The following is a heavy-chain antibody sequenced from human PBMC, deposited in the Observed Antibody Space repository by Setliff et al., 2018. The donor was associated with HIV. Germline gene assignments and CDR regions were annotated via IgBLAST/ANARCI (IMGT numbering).Heavy chain of an antibody. J-gene: IGHJ3*02. V-gene: IGHV4-61*02. CDR3: ARQKRGVDAFDI. CDR2: INTSGST. CDR1: NGSISSGTFY. D-gene: IGHD3-10*01. Sequence: SETLSLTCTVSNGSISSGTFYWNWIRQPAGKGLEWTGRINTSGSTYYNPSLKSRVTISVDTSKNQFSLKLSSVTAADTAVYYCARQKRGVDAFDIWGQGTMVTVSS.